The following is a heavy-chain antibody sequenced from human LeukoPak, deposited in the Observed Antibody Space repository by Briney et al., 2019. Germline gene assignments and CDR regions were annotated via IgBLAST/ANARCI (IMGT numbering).Heavy chain of an antibody. D-gene: IGHD1-1*01. CDR3: ATGTGHYYYYYMDV. V-gene: IGHV4-59*08. CDR1: GGSISSYY. CDR2: IYYSGST. J-gene: IGHJ6*03. Sequence: SETLSLTCTVSGGSISSYYWSWIRQPPGKGLEWIGYIYYSGSTNYNPSLKSRVTISVDTSKNQFSLKLSSVTAADTAIYYCATGTGHYYYYYMDVWGKGTTVTVSS.